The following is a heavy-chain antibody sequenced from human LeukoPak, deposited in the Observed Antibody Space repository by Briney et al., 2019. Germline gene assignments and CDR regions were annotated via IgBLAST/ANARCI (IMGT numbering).Heavy chain of an antibody. CDR3: ARCQSFGELFLTRYYFDY. J-gene: IGHJ4*02. CDR2: ISSSSSNI. CDR1: GFTFSSYS. V-gene: IGHV3-21*01. Sequence: PGGSLRLSCAASGFTFSSYSMNWVRQAPGKGLEWVSSISSSSSNIYYADSVKGRFTISRDNAKNSLYLQMNNLRAEGTAVYRCARCQSFGELFLTRYYFDYWGQGTLVTVSS. D-gene: IGHD3-10*01.